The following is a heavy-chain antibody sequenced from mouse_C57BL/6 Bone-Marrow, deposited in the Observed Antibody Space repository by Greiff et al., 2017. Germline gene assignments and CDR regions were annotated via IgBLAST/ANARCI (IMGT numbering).Heavy chain of an antibody. CDR2: ISNLAYSI. CDR3: ARRRDDHRDSYAMDY. D-gene: IGHD2-13*01. CDR1: GFTFSDYG. V-gene: IGHV5-15*01. J-gene: IGHJ4*01. Sequence: EVKLVESGGGLVQSGGSLKLSCAASGFTFSDYGMAWVRQAPRKGPEWVAFISNLAYSIYYADTVTGRFTISRENAKNTLYLEMSSLRSEDTAMYYCARRRDDHRDSYAMDYWGQAASVTVST.